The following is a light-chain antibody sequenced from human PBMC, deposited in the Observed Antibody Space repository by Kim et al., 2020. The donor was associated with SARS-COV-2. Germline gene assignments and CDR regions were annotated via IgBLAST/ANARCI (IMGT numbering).Light chain of an antibody. J-gene: IGKJ1*01. CDR3: QQYDNSPWT. CDR2: GAS. Sequence: SPGERATLSCRASQSVSSSYLAGYQQKLGQAPRLLIYGASSRATGIPDRFSGSGSGTDFTLSISRLEPEDFAVYYCQQYDNSPWTFGQGTKVDIK. CDR1: QSVSSSY. V-gene: IGKV3-20*01.